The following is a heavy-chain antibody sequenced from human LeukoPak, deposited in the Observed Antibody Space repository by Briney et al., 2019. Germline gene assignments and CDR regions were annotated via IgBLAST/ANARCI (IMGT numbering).Heavy chain of an antibody. J-gene: IGHJ4*02. D-gene: IGHD3-10*01. CDR3: ARDAFGDFSY. Sequence: GGSLRLSCVGSGLSLGNYWMDWVRQAPGKGLEWVANIRKDGGDIHYVDSVKGRFTISRDNAKNSVYLQMHRLRVEDTAVYYCARDAFGDFSYWGQGILVTVSS. V-gene: IGHV3-7*01. CDR1: GLSLGNYW. CDR2: IRKDGGDI.